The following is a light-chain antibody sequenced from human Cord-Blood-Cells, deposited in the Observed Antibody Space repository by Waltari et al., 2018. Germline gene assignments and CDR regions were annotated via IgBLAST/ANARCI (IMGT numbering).Light chain of an antibody. J-gene: IGKJ4*01. CDR2: DAS. CDR1: QDISNY. V-gene: IGKV1-33*01. Sequence: DIQMTQSPSSLSASVGDRVTITCQASQDISNYLNWYQQKPGKAPKLLIYDASNVETGVPSRFSGSGSGTDFTFSISSLQPEDIATYYCQQYDNLPRLTFGGGTKVEIK. CDR3: QQYDNLPRLT.